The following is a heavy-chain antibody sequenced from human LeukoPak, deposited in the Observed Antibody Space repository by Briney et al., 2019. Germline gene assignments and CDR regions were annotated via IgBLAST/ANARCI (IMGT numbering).Heavy chain of an antibody. V-gene: IGHV1-2*06. Sequence: APVKVSCKASGYTFTGYYMHWVRQAPGQGLEWMGRINPNSGGTNYAQKFQGRVTMTRDTSISTAYMELSRLRSDDTAVYYCARGIYYDFWSGYYAYWGQGTLVTVSS. CDR2: INPNSGGT. D-gene: IGHD3-3*01. CDR1: GYTFTGYY. CDR3: ARGIYYDFWSGYYAY. J-gene: IGHJ4*02.